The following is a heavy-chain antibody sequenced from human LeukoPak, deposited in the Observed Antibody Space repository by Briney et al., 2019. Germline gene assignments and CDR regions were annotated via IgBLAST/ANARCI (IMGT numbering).Heavy chain of an antibody. Sequence: SVKVSCKASGGTFSSYAISWVRQAPGQGLEWMGRIIPILGTANYAQKFQGRVTITTDESTSTAYMELSSLRSEDTAVYYCATTDYYYYYMDVWGKGTTVTVSS. J-gene: IGHJ6*03. CDR1: GGTFSSYA. CDR2: IIPILGTA. V-gene: IGHV1-69*11. D-gene: IGHD1-1*01. CDR3: ATTDYYYYYMDV.